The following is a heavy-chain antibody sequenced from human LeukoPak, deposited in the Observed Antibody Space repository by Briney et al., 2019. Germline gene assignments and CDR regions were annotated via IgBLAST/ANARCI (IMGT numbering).Heavy chain of an antibody. J-gene: IGHJ4*02. Sequence: SETLSLTCTASGGSISSSSYYWGWIRQPPGKGLEWIGSIYSSGSTNYNPSLKSRVTMSVDTSKNQLSLKVSSVTAADTAVYYCARQVSAAAVYFDYWGQGTLVTVSS. CDR3: ARQVSAAAVYFDY. CDR1: GGSISSSSYY. V-gene: IGHV4-39*01. CDR2: IYSSGST. D-gene: IGHD2-2*01.